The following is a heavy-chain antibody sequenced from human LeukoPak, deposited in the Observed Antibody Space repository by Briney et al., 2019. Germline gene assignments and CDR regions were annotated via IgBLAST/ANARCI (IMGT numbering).Heavy chain of an antibody. CDR1: GYTFTHYD. J-gene: IGHJ6*03. D-gene: IGHD5-18*01. CDR3: ARDGGYSNGLTYYYYYMDV. Sequence: GASVKVSCKASGYTFTHYDINWVRQATGQGLEWMGWISAYNGNTNYAQKLQGRVTMTTDTSTSTAYMELRSLRSDDTAVYYCARDGGYSNGLTYYYYYMDVWGKGTTVTVSS. CDR2: ISAYNGNT. V-gene: IGHV1-18*01.